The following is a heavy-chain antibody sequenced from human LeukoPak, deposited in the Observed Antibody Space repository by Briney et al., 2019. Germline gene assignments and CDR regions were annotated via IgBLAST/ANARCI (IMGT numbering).Heavy chain of an antibody. CDR3: AKDRDLLFAHCWFDL. V-gene: IGHV3-23*01. D-gene: IGHD3-10*01. CDR2: ISISGGSA. Sequence: GGSLRLSCAASGFTSSTYAMSWVRQAPGKGLEWVSGISISGGSAYYADSVKGRFTISRDNSKNTLYLQMNRLRAEDTAVYYCAKDRDLLFAHCWFDLWGQGILVTVSS. CDR1: GFTSSTYA. J-gene: IGHJ5*02.